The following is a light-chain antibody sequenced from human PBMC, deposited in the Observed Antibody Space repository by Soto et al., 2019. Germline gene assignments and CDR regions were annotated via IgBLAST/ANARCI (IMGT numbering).Light chain of an antibody. Sequence: IVLTQSPATLSLSPGERATLSCRASQSIASDYLAWYQQRPGQAPRLLIYGASSRASGVPDRFSGSGSGTDFTLTINTLEPEDFAVYYCQQYNNWPSWTFGQGTKVEIK. V-gene: IGKV3-20*01. CDR1: QSIASDY. J-gene: IGKJ1*01. CDR3: QQYNNWPSWT. CDR2: GAS.